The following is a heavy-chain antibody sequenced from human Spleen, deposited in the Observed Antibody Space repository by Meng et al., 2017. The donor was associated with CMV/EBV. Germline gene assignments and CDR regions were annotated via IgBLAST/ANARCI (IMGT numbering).Heavy chain of an antibody. D-gene: IGHD2-8*01. CDR3: ARDSPFILMEHSSPPYNGFDP. CDR2: INPNSGAT. Sequence: GLHVHRVGPAPGHGLEWMGWINPNSGATKSAQNFQGRITMTRDTSINTAYMELSRLRSDDTAVYYCARDSPFILMEHSSPPYNGFDPWGQGTLVTVSS. J-gene: IGHJ5*02. V-gene: IGHV1-2*02. CDR1: GLH.